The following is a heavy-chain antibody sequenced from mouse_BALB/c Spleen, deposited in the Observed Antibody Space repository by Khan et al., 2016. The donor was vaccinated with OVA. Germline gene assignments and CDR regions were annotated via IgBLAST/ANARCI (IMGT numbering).Heavy chain of an antibody. CDR1: GYTFTSNT. Sequence: VQLQQSGAELARPGASVKMSCKASGYTFTSNTMHWVKQRPGQGLEWIGYINPRSSYTNYNQKFKDKATLTADKSSSTAYMQLSSLTSEDSAVYYCARRTTGCAMDYWGQGTSVTVSS. J-gene: IGHJ4*01. CDR2: INPRSSYT. D-gene: IGHD2-14*01. V-gene: IGHV1-4*01. CDR3: ARRTTGCAMDY.